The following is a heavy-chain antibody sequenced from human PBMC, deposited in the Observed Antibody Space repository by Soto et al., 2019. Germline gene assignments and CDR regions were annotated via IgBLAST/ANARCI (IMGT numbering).Heavy chain of an antibody. J-gene: IGHJ5*02. CDR3: ARDHYYDSSGYRSAQRFDP. V-gene: IGHV4-39*07. D-gene: IGHD3-22*01. CDR2: IYYSGST. Sequence: SETLSLTCTVSGGSISSSSYYWGWIRQPPGKGLEWIGSIYYSGSTYYNPSLKSRVTISVDTSKNQFSLKLSSVTAADTAVYYCARDHYYDSSGYRSAQRFDPWGQGTLVTVSS. CDR1: GGSISSSSYY.